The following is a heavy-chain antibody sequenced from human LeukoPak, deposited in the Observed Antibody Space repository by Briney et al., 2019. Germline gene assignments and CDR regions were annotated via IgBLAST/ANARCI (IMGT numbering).Heavy chain of an antibody. V-gene: IGHV3-53*01. CDR1: GLTISNNW. CDR3: ARGGSYLSAFDI. CDR2: IYSGGST. J-gene: IGHJ3*02. Sequence: GGSLRLSCADSGLTISNNWMSWVRQAPGKGLEWVSIIYSGGSTFYADSVKGRFTISRDNSKNTLYLQMNSLRAEDTAVYYCARGGSYLSAFDIWGQGTMVTVSS. D-gene: IGHD1-26*01.